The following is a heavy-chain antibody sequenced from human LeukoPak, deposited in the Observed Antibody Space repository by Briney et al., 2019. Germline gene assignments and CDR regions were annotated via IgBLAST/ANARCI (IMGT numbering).Heavy chain of an antibody. CDR1: GITFSSYL. CDR3: ARWGVAAAVHDAFDI. CDR2: ISYDGSNE. J-gene: IGHJ3*02. D-gene: IGHD6-13*01. Sequence: GGSLRLSCAASGITFSSYLMHWVRQAPGKGLEWVAVISYDGSNEYYADSVKGRFTISRDNSKNTLYLQMNSLRAEDTAVYYCARWGVAAAVHDAFDIWGQGTMVTVSS. V-gene: IGHV3-30-3*01.